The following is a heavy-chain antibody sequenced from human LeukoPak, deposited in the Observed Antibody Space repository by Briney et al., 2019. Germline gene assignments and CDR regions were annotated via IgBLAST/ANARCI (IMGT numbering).Heavy chain of an antibody. D-gene: IGHD3-10*01. Sequence: TEGSLRLSYAASGFTFSSYSMNWVRQAPGKGLEWVSYISSSSSTIYYADSVKGRFTISRDNAKNSLYLQMNSLRAEDTAVYYCARDVQPYYYGSGTESFDYWGQGTLVTVSS. V-gene: IGHV3-48*01. CDR2: ISSSSSTI. J-gene: IGHJ4*02. CDR3: ARDVQPYYYGSGTESFDY. CDR1: GFTFSSYS.